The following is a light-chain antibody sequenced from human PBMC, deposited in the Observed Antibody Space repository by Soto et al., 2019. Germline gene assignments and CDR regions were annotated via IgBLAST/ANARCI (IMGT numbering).Light chain of an antibody. J-gene: IGKJ1*01. CDR2: DAS. CDR1: RSVNIY. V-gene: IGKV3-20*01. CDR3: QQYGSSPRT. Sequence: EIVMTQSPAPLSVSPGKRATLSCRASRSVNIYLAWYQQKPGQAPRLLIHDASSRATGISDRFTGSRSGTDFTLTITTLEPEDFAVYYCQQYGSSPRTLGLGTKVDIK.